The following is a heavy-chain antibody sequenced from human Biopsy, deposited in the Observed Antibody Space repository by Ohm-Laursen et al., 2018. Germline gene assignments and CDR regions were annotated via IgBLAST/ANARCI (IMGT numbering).Heavy chain of an antibody. Sequence: SVKVSCKASVVTFSNYAISWVRQAPGEGLEWRGGIIVVSGLVNYAPKSQGRVSITADKSTTTSYMELSNLKSEDTAVYICATPFQYYDSWGGYPPFDHWGQGTLVTVSS. CDR1: VVTFSNYA. D-gene: IGHD3-3*01. CDR3: ATPFQYYDSWGGYPPFDH. CDR2: IIVVSGLV. J-gene: IGHJ4*02. V-gene: IGHV1-69*10.